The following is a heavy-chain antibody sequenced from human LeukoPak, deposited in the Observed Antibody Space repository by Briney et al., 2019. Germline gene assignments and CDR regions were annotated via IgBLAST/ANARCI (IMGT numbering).Heavy chain of an antibody. J-gene: IGHJ4*02. V-gene: IGHV3-7*01. D-gene: IGHD5-12*01. CDR3: ARLGIVATITLYYFDY. Sequence: GGSLRLSCAASGFTFSSYWMSWVRQAPGKGLEWVANIKQDGSEKYYVDSVKGRFTISRDNAKNSLYLQMNSLRAEDTAVYYCARLGIVATITLYYFDYWGQGALVTVSS. CDR1: GFTFSSYW. CDR2: IKQDGSEK.